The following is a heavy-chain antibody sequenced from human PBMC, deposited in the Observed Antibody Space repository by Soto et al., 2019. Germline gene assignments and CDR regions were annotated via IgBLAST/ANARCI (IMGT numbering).Heavy chain of an antibody. CDR3: AKDQATMVRGIPGYYYYYMDV. J-gene: IGHJ6*03. D-gene: IGHD3-10*01. CDR2: ISGSGGST. CDR1: GFTFSSYA. V-gene: IGHV3-23*01. Sequence: GGSLRLSCAASGFTFSSYAMSWVRQAPGKGLEWVSAISGSGGSTYYADSVKGRFTISRDNSKNTLYLQMNSLRAEDTAVYYCAKDQATMVRGIPGYYYYYMDVWGKGTTVTVS.